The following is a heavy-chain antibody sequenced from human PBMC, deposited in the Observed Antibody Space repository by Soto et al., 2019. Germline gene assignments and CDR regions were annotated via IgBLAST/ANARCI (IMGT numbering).Heavy chain of an antibody. Sequence: PSETLSLIWAVYNGLRSESYCTWIRQPPGKGLEWIGEINHVGGTNYNPSLKSRVTMSVDTSQNQFSLRLISVTAADTAMYFCVRIRYQLPSSVLWLDPWGQGTPVTGSS. J-gene: IGHJ5*02. V-gene: IGHV4-34*01. CDR3: VRIRYQLPSSVLWLDP. CDR1: NGLRSESY. CDR2: INHVGGT. D-gene: IGHD3-16*02.